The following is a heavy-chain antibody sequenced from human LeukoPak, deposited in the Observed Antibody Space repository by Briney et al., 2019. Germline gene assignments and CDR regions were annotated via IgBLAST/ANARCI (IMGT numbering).Heavy chain of an antibody. D-gene: IGHD3-22*01. J-gene: IGHJ4*01. V-gene: IGHV1-46*01. CDR2: INPSGGST. CDR3: ARDRFQAGGRSAYYYDSSGYYPDY. Sequence: GASVKVSCKASGYTFTSYYMHWVRQAPGHGLEWMGIINPSGGSTSYAQKFQGRVTMTRDTSTSTLYMGLSSLRSEDTAVYYCARDRFQAGGRSAYYYDSSGYYPDYWGHGTLFTVSS. CDR1: GYTFTSYY.